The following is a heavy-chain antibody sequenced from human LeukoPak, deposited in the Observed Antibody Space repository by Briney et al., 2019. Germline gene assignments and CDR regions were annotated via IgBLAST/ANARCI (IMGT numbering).Heavy chain of an antibody. CDR3: ARLALGYYDFWSGYYPDAFDI. CDR2: IYYSGST. J-gene: IGHJ3*02. D-gene: IGHD3-3*01. CDR1: GGSISSRY. V-gene: IGHV4-59*11. Sequence: SETLSLTCTVSGGSISSRYWSWIRQPPGKGLEWIGYIYYSGSTNYNPSLKSRVTISVDTSKNQFSLKLSSVTAADTAVYYCARLALGYYDFWSGYYPDAFDIWGQGTMVTISS.